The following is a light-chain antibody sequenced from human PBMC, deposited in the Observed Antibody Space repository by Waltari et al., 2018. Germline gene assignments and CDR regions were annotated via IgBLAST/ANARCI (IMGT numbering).Light chain of an antibody. CDR2: SSS. CDR1: QNIRPY. CDR3: QHHFRLPAT. J-gene: IGKJ1*01. Sequence: IVLTQSPGTLSLSPGGRATLSCRASQNIRPYLAWYQQKPGQAPRLLIYSSSTRAAGIPDRFSGSGSGADFSLTITRLEPDDFAVYYCQHHFRLPATFGQGTKV. V-gene: IGKV3-20*01.